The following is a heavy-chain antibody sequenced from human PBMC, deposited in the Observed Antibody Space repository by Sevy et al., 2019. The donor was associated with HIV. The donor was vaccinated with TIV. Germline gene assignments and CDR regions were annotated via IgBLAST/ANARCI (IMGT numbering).Heavy chain of an antibody. V-gene: IGHV3-49*04. CDR1: GFAFGDYA. CDR3: TRWKGLQSIFDY. J-gene: IGHJ4*02. D-gene: IGHD1-1*01. Sequence: GGSLRLSCTTSGFAFGDYAMNWVRQAPGKGLEWVAFLKSKADGGTVDHAPSVKGRFTISRDVSKSIAYLQMNDLTTEDTAVYYCTRWKGLQSIFDYWGQGALVTVSS. CDR2: LKSKADGGTV.